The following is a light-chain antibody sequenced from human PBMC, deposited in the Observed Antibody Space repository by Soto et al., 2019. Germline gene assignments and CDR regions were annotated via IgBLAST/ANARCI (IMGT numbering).Light chain of an antibody. J-gene: IGKJ1*01. Sequence: DIQMTQSPSTLSASVGDRVTITCRASQSISSWLAWYQQKPGKAPKLLIYQVSSLESGVPSRFSGSGSGTEFTLTISSLQPDDFATYYCQQYNHYWTFGQGTKVDNK. V-gene: IGKV1-5*03. CDR3: QQYNHYWT. CDR2: QVS. CDR1: QSISSW.